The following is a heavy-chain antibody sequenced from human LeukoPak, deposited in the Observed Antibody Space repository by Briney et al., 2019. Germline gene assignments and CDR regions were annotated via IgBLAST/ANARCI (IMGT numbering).Heavy chain of an antibody. Sequence: ASVTVSCKASGYTFTSYGICWVRQAPGQGLEWMGWISAYNGNTNYAQKLQGRVTMTTDTSTSTAYMELRSLRSDDTAVYDCARRYQTLYSSGWYGYFDYWGQGTLVTVSS. CDR2: ISAYNGNT. V-gene: IGHV1-18*04. CDR1: GYTFTSYG. J-gene: IGHJ4*02. CDR3: ARRYQTLYSSGWYGYFDY. D-gene: IGHD6-19*01.